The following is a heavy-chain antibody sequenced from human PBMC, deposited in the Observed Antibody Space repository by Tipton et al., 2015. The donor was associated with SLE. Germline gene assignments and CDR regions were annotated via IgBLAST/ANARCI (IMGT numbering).Heavy chain of an antibody. CDR3: ARDQVGERDY. CDR2: INQDGSGR. D-gene: IGHD3-10*01. CDR1: GFTFTFYG. V-gene: IGHV3-7*01. Sequence: SLRLSCAASGFTFTFYGMHWVRQAPGKGLEWEASINQDGSGRYYVDSVKGRFTISRDNAKNSVYLQMNSLRGEDTAVYYCARDQVGERDYWGQGILVSVSS. J-gene: IGHJ4*02.